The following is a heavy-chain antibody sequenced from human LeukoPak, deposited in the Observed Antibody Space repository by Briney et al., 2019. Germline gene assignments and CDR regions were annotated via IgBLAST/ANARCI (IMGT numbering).Heavy chain of an antibody. V-gene: IGHV3-7*01. Sequence: GGSLRLSCAASGFGFSNYWMSWVRQAPGKGLEWVANMNEDGSEKNYADSVKGRFTISRDNAQDSLYLQMNSLRAEDTAVYYCARDRGYSNFDYWGQGTLLTVSS. D-gene: IGHD4-11*01. CDR2: MNEDGSEK. J-gene: IGHJ4*02. CDR3: ARDRGYSNFDY. CDR1: GFGFSNYW.